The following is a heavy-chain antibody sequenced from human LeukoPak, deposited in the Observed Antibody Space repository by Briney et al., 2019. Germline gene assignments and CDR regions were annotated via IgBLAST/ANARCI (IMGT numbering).Heavy chain of an antibody. CDR3: ARVQRAGVATIRGWVFDY. Sequence: ASVKVSCKASGGTFSSYAISWVRQAPGQGLEWMGGIIPIFGTANYAQKFQGRVTITADESTSTAYMELSSLRSEDTAVYYCARVQRAGVATIRGWVFDYWGQGTLVTVSS. J-gene: IGHJ4*02. CDR1: GGTFSSYA. V-gene: IGHV1-69*13. D-gene: IGHD5-24*01. CDR2: IIPIFGTA.